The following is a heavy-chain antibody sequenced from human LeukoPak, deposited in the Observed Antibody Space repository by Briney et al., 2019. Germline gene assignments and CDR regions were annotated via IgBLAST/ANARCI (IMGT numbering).Heavy chain of an antibody. D-gene: IGHD3-10*01. V-gene: IGHV3-74*01. CDR3: ARVRLLWFGELSYHGAFDI. J-gene: IGHJ3*02. CDR1: GFTFSNFW. Sequence: GGSLRLSCAASGFTFSNFWMHWVRQAPGKGLVWVSRINSDGSSTSYADSVKGRFTISRDNAKNTLYLQMNSLRAEDTAVYYCARVRLLWFGELSYHGAFDIWGQGTMVTVSS. CDR2: INSDGSST.